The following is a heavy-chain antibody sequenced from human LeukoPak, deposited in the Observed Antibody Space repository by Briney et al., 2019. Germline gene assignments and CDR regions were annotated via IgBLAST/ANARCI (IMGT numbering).Heavy chain of an antibody. J-gene: IGHJ4*02. V-gene: IGHV3-30*02. CDR2: IRYDGSDK. CDR1: GFTFSSYG. CDR3: ARDTCPGRSQCDYFDY. Sequence: PGGSLRLSCAASGFTFSSYGMHWVRQAPGKGLEWVSFIRYDGSDKYYADSVRGRFTISRDNSKNTLYLQMNSLRAEDTAVYYCARDTCPGRSQCDYFDYWGQGTLVTVSS. D-gene: IGHD2-15*01.